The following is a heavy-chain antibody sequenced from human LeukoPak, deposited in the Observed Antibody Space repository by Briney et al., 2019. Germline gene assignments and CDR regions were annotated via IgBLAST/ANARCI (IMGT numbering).Heavy chain of an antibody. Sequence: GGSLRLSCAASGFTFSSYWMHWVRHAPGKGLVWVSRINSDGSSTNYADSVKGRFTISRDKAKYSLILQMSSLRAEDTAVYYCARDPTGRGTYYFDYWGQGTLVTVSS. D-gene: IGHD3-16*01. J-gene: IGHJ4*02. CDR3: ARDPTGRGTYYFDY. V-gene: IGHV3-74*01. CDR1: GFTFSSYW. CDR2: INSDGSST.